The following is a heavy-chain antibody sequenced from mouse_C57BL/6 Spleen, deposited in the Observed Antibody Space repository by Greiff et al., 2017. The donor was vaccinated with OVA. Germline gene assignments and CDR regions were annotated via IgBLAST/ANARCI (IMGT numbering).Heavy chain of an antibody. V-gene: IGHV1-61*01. CDR2: IYPSDSET. CDR1: GYTFTSYW. Sequence: QVHVKQPGAELVRPGSSVKLSCKASGYTFTSYWMDWVKQRPGQGLEWIGNIYPSDSETHYNQKFKDKATLTVDKSSSTAYMQLSSLTSEDSAVYYCARWWERGYFDYWGQGTTLTVSS. D-gene: IGHD1-1*02. J-gene: IGHJ2*01. CDR3: ARWWERGYFDY.